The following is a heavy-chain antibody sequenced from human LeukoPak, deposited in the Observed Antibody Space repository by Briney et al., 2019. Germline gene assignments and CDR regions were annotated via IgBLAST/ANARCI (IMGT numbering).Heavy chain of an antibody. Sequence: GESLKISCKGSGYSFTSYWIGWVRQMPGKGLEGMGIIYPGDSDTRYSPSFQGQVTISADKYISTAYLQWTSLTASDTAMYYCARHYYGSGSYYNGGLGAFDIWGQGTMVTVSS. D-gene: IGHD3-10*01. V-gene: IGHV5-51*01. CDR1: GYSFTSYW. J-gene: IGHJ3*02. CDR2: IYPGDSDT. CDR3: ARHYYGSGSYYNGGLGAFDI.